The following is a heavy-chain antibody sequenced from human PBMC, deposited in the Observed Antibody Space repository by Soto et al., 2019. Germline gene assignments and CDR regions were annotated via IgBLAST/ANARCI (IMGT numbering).Heavy chain of an antibody. Sequence: GGSLRLSCAASGFPFSSYAMSWVRQSPGKGLEWVSGISASGYSTFYADSVKGRFTISRDNFKKTLYLQLSSLRAEDTAVYYCAKDLGVAGTDWFDPWGQGTLVTVSS. D-gene: IGHD6-19*01. CDR1: GFPFSSYA. V-gene: IGHV3-23*01. CDR3: AKDLGVAGTDWFDP. J-gene: IGHJ5*02. CDR2: ISASGYST.